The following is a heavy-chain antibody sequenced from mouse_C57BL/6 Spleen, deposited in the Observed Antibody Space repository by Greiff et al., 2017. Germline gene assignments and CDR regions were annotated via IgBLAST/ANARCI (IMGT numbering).Heavy chain of an antibody. CDR2: IDPEPGGT. CDR3: TREDGYLFYFDY. J-gene: IGHJ2*01. V-gene: IGHV1-15*01. D-gene: IGHD2-3*01. CDR1: GYTFTDYE. Sequence: VQLQQSGAELVRPGASVTLSCKASGYTFTDYEMHWVKQTPVHGLEWIGAIDPEPGGTAYNQKFKGKAILTADKSSSTAYMELRSLTSEDSAVYYCTREDGYLFYFDYWGQGTTLTVSS.